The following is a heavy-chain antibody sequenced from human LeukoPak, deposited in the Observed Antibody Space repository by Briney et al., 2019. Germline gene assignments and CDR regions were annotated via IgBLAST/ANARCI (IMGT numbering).Heavy chain of an antibody. J-gene: IGHJ5*02. CDR2: INHSGST. D-gene: IGHD2-21*02. CDR1: GGSFSGYY. V-gene: IGHV4-34*01. CDR3: ARTYCGGDCYSGRSWFDP. Sequence: SETLSLTCAVYGGSFSGYYWSWIRQPPGKGLEWIGEINHSGSTNYNPPLKSRVTISVDTSKNQFSLKLSSVTAADTAVYYCARTYCGGDCYSGRSWFDPWGQGTLVTVSS.